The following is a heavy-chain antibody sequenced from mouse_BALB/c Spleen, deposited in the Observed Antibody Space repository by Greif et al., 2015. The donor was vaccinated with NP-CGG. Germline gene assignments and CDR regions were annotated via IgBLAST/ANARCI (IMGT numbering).Heavy chain of an antibody. J-gene: IGHJ4*01. CDR2: INPNNGGT. CDR1: GYTFTDYN. V-gene: IGHV1-18*01. CDR3: AREGGYYGYGAIDY. Sequence: VQLKESGPELVKPGASVKIPCKASGYTFTDYNMDWVKQSHGKSLEWIGDINPNNGGTIYNQKFKGKATLTVDKSSSTAYMELRSLTSEDTAVYYCAREGGYYGYGAIDYWGQGTSVTVSS. D-gene: IGHD1-2*01.